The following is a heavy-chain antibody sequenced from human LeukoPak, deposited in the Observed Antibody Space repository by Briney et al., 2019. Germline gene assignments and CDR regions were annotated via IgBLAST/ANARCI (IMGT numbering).Heavy chain of an antibody. CDR2: IYYSGST. D-gene: IGHD6-13*01. CDR1: GDSISSSTYY. CDR3: ARRGSSFFDY. Sequence: PSETLSLTCTVSGDSISSSTYYWGWIRQPPGKGLEWLGSIYYSGSTYYNPSLKSRVTISVDTSKNQFSLKLSSVTAADTAVYYCARRGSSFFDYWGQGILVTVSS. V-gene: IGHV4-39*01. J-gene: IGHJ4*02.